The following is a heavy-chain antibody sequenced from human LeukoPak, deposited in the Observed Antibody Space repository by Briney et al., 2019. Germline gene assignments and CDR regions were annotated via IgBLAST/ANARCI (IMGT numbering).Heavy chain of an antibody. V-gene: IGHV1-69*05. CDR2: IIPIFDTA. CDR1: GGTFSSYA. CDR3: ARDHDSFDP. D-gene: IGHD3-3*01. J-gene: IGHJ5*02. Sequence: ASVNVSCKASGGTFSSYAISWVRQAPGQGLEWMGGIIPIFDTANYAQKFQVRVTITTDESTSTAYMELSSLRSEDTAVYYCARDHDSFDPWGQGTLVTVSS.